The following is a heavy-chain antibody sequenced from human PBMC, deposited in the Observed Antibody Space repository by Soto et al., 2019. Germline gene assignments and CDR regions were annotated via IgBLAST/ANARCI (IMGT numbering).Heavy chain of an antibody. Sequence: GGSLRLSCAASGFTFSSYAMSWVRQAPGKGLEWVSAISGSGGSTYYADSVKGRFTISRDNSKNTLYLQMNSLRAEDTAVYYCAKDEVPLIVVVPAAPFDYWGQGALVTVSS. CDR3: AKDEVPLIVVVPAAPFDY. CDR1: GFTFSSYA. V-gene: IGHV3-23*01. D-gene: IGHD2-2*01. J-gene: IGHJ4*02. CDR2: ISGSGGST.